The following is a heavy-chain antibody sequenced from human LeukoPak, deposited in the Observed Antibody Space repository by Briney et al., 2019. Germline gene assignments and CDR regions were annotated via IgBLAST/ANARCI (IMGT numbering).Heavy chain of an antibody. CDR1: GFTFSSFW. CDR3: AREYYASGDY. V-gene: IGHV3-74*01. CDR2: INADGSST. Sequence: GGSLRLSCAASGFTFSSFWMHWVRQAPGKGLQWVSRINADGSSTGHADSVKGRLTISRDNAKNTLYLQINSLRAEDTAVYYCAREYYASGDYWGQGTLVTVTS. J-gene: IGHJ4*02. D-gene: IGHD3-10*01.